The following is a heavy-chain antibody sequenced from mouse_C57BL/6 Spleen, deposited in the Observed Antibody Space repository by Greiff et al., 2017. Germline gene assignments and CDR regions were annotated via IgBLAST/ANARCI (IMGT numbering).Heavy chain of an antibody. CDR1: GFTFSSYG. D-gene: IGHD1-3*01. J-gene: IGHJ3*01. CDR3: ASQEANYNFFAY. CDR2: ISSGGSYT. Sequence: DVMLVESGGDLVKPGGSLKLSCAASGFTFSSYGMSWVRQTPDKRLEWVATISSGGSYTYYPDSVKGRFTLSRDNAKNTLYLQMSSLKSEDTAMYYCASQEANYNFFAYWGQGTLVTVSA. V-gene: IGHV5-6*02.